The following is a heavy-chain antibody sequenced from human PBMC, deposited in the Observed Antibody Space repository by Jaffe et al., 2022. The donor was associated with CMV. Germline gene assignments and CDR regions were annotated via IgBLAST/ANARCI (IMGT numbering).Heavy chain of an antibody. Sequence: QVQLVESGGGVVQPGRSLRLSCAASGFTFSSYGMHWVRQAPGKGLEWVAVIWYDGSNKYYADSVKGRFTISRDNSKNTLYLQMNSLRAEDTAVYYCARGPPQRIVVVVAAGTYGMDVWGQGTTVTVSS. J-gene: IGHJ6*02. CDR1: GFTFSSYG. CDR3: ARGPPQRIVVVVAAGTYGMDV. V-gene: IGHV3-33*01. CDR2: IWYDGSNK. D-gene: IGHD2-15*01.